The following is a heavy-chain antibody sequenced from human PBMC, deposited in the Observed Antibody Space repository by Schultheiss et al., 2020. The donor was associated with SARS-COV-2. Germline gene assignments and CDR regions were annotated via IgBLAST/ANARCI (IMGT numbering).Heavy chain of an antibody. V-gene: IGHV1-2*06. Sequence: ASVKVSCKASGYTFTGYYMHWVRQAPGQGLEWMGRINPNSGGTNYAQKFQGRVTMTRDTSTSTAYMELRSLRSDDTAVYYCAREPPLSGYDFWSGYHTLYGMDVWGQGTTVTVSS. CDR3: AREPPLSGYDFWSGYHTLYGMDV. CDR2: INPNSGGT. D-gene: IGHD3-3*01. CDR1: GYTFTGYY. J-gene: IGHJ6*02.